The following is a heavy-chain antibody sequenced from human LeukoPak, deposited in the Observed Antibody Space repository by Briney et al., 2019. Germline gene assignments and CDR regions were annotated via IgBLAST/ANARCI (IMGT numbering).Heavy chain of an antibody. CDR3: AKDRVGMGYYFDY. CDR2: IRWNSGSI. V-gene: IGHV3-9*01. J-gene: IGHJ4*02. CDR1: GFTFDDYA. Sequence: PGRSLRLSCAASGFTFDDYAMHWVRQAPGKGLEWVSGIRWNSGSIGYADSVKGRFTISRDNAKNSLYLQMNSLRAEDTALYYCAKDRVGMGYYFDYWGQGTLVTVSS. D-gene: IGHD3-22*01.